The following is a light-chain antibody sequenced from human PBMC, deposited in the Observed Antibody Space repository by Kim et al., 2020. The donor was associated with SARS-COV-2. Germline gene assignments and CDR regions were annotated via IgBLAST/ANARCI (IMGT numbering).Light chain of an antibody. CDR2: SNT. Sequence: QSVLTQPPSASGSPGQRVTISCSGSSSNIGSNTVNWYQQLQRTAPTLLMYSNTQRPSGAADRLSGSKSATSASPAISVRQSEDEDAYYCSAWDDSLNCPVFGGGTQLTVL. CDR1: SSNIGSNT. V-gene: IGLV1-44*01. CDR3: SAWDDSLNCPV. J-gene: IGLJ2*01.